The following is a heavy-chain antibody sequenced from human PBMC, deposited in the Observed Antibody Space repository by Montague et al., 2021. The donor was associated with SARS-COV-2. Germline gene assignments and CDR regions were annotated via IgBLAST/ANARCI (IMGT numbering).Heavy chain of an antibody. V-gene: IGHV6-1*01. Sequence: CAISGDSVSSHTAAWNWIRQSPSRGLEWLGRTYYRSKWYNDYAVSVKSRIGINADTSKNQFSLRLNSVTPEDTAVYYCARGISATNKWGQGTLVTVSS. CDR2: TYYRSKWYN. D-gene: IGHD6-13*01. CDR3: ARGISATNK. CDR1: GDSVSSHTAA. J-gene: IGHJ4*02.